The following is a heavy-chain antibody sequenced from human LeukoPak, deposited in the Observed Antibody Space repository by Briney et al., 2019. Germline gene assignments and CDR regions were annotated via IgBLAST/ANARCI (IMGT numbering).Heavy chain of an antibody. Sequence: GGSLRLSCTASGFTFGDYAMSWVRQAPGKGLEWVGRIKSKTDGGTTDYAAPVKGRFTISRDDSKNTLYLQMNSLKTEDTAVYYCTTGPGSYGYYFDYWGQGTLVTVSS. CDR2: IKSKTDGGTT. D-gene: IGHD5-18*01. CDR3: TTGPGSYGYYFDY. J-gene: IGHJ4*02. CDR1: GFTFGDYA. V-gene: IGHV3-15*01.